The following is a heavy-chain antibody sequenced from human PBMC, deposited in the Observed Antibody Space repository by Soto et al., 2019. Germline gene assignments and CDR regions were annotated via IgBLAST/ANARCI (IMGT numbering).Heavy chain of an antibody. D-gene: IGHD3-10*01. Sequence: QVQLVQSGAEVKKPGSSVKVSCKASGGTFSSYTISWVRQAPGQGLEWMGRIIPILGITNYAQKFQGRVTITADKSTSTAYMELSRLRSEDTAVYYCARDTGYYGSENGGFDYWGQGTLVTVSS. J-gene: IGHJ4*02. CDR2: IIPILGIT. CDR1: GGTFSSYT. V-gene: IGHV1-69*08. CDR3: ARDTGYYGSENGGFDY.